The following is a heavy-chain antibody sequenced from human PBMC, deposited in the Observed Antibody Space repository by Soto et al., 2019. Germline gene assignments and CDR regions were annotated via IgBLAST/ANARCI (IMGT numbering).Heavy chain of an antibody. V-gene: IGHV1-18*01. CDR2: ISAYNGNT. D-gene: IGHD3-9*01. J-gene: IGHJ6*03. Sequence: QVQLVQSGAEVKKPGASVKVSCKASGYTFTSYGISWVRQAPGQGLEWMGWISAYNGNTNYAQKLQGRVTMTTDTSTSTAYMELRSLRSDDTAVYYCGRDYDILTGYNYYYYMDVWGKGTTVTVSS. CDR1: GYTFTSYG. CDR3: GRDYDILTGYNYYYYMDV.